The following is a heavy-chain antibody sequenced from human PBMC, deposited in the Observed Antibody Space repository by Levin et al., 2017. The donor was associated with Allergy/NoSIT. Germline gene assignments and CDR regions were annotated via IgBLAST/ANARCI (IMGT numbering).Heavy chain of an antibody. CDR3: ARGLGFCSGGSCDGPDY. J-gene: IGHJ4*02. CDR1: GFTFSDYY. V-gene: IGHV3-11*01. CDR2: ISRTGNTM. D-gene: IGHD2-15*01. Sequence: TPGGSLRLSCVGSGFTFSDYYVSWIRQAPGKGLEWIAYISRTGNTMYYADSVEGRLTISRDNAKESASLQMNSLRDEDTAVYYCARGLGFCSGGSCDGPDYWGQGALVTVSS.